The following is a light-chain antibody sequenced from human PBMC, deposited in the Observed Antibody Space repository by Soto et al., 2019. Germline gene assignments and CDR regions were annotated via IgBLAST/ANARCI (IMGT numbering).Light chain of an antibody. J-gene: IGKJ3*01. CDR1: QSIGIY. V-gene: IGKV3-11*01. Sequence: EVVSTQSPATLSLSPGEGATLSCRASQSIGIYLAWYQQKPGQAPRLLIYATSNRATGIPARFSGSGSGTDFTLTISSLEPEDFAVYYCQQRSSWPFTFGPGTKVDIK. CDR3: QQRSSWPFT. CDR2: ATS.